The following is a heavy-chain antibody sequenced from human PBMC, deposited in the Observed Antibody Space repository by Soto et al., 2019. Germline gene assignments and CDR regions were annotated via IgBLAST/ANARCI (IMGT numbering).Heavy chain of an antibody. CDR1: GYTFLSYY. Sequence: GASVKVSRKASGYTFLSYYMHWVRQAPGQGFEWMGVINASAGNAVYAQKFQGRVTMTRDTSTSTVYMELSSLESEDTAMYYCARLAAVTPPFYYDFWSQGIQVTVSS. CDR3: ARLAAVTPPFYYDF. CDR2: INASAGNA. D-gene: IGHD4-17*01. V-gene: IGHV1-46*01. J-gene: IGHJ4*02.